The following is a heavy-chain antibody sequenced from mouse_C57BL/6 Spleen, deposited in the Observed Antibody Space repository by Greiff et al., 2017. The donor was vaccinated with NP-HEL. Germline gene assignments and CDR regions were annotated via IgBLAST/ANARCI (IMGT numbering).Heavy chain of an antibody. CDR2: IHPNSGST. Sequence: VQLQQPGAELVKPGASVKLSCKASGYTFTSYWMHWVKQRHGQGLEWIGMIHPNSGSTNYNETFKSKATLTVDKSSSTAYMQLSSLTSEDSAVYYCAGGYYGSSLFAYWGQGTLVTVSA. CDR3: AGGYYGSSLFAY. V-gene: IGHV1-64*01. D-gene: IGHD1-1*01. CDR1: GYTFTSYW. J-gene: IGHJ3*01.